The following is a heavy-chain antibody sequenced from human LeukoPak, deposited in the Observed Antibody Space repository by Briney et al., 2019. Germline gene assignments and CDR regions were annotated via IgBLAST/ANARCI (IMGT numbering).Heavy chain of an antibody. V-gene: IGHV4-4*08. CDR1: GGSISSYF. J-gene: IGHJ4*02. D-gene: IGHD2-2*01. CDR2: IYNSGST. CDR3: ARDHSITYYGFHY. Sequence: KASETLSLTCTVSGGSISSYFWSWIRQAPGQGLEWIGNIYNSGSTNYNPSLKSRVTISVDTSKNQFSLKVSSVTAADTAVYYCARDHSITYYGFHYWGQGTLVTVSS.